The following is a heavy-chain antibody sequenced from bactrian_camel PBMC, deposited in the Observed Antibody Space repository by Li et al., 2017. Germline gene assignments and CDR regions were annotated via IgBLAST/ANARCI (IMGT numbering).Heavy chain of an antibody. J-gene: IGHJ4*01. CDR2: IDIDGTA. D-gene: IGHD5*01. Sequence: VQLVESGGGSVQAGGTLRLSCAASGFVHNDYCMGWFYQAPGKEREGVAAIDIDGTATYADSAKGRFTISKDNAKKTLYLQMNNLEPEDTAMYYCAAENALGRCSHFEFGIWGQGTQVTVS. CDR1: GFVHNDYC. V-gene: IGHV3S53*01. CDR3: AAENALGRCSHFEFGI.